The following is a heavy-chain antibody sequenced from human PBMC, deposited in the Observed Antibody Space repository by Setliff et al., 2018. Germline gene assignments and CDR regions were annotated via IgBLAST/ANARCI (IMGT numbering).Heavy chain of an antibody. V-gene: IGHV1-69*05. Sequence: SVKVSCKASGGTLSNSAINWVRQAPGQGLEWMGGINPIFGTADYTQNFRGRLTITTDESTSTAYMQLSSLRSEDTAIYYCATERGLVVSATDYYYYMDVWGKGTTVTVSS. CDR1: GGTLSNSA. D-gene: IGHD2-8*02. CDR3: ATERGLVVSATDYYYYMDV. CDR2: INPIFGTA. J-gene: IGHJ6*03.